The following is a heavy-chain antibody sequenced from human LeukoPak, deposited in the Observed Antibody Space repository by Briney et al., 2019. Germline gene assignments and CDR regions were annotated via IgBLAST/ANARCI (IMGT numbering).Heavy chain of an antibody. V-gene: IGHV3-48*02. J-gene: IGHJ4*02. CDR1: GFPFSSHV. D-gene: IGHD3-9*01. CDR2: INHNGEAI. CDR3: ARDYDWAFDF. Sequence: SGGSLRLSCAASGFPFSSHVLSWVRQAPGKGLEWIAYINHNGEAIYYPDFVKGRLIISRDSAKNSLFLQMNDLRDEDTAVYYCARDYDWAFDFWGQGTRVTVSS.